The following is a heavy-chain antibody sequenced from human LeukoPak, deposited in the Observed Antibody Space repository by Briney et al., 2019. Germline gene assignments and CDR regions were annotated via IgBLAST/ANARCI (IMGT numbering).Heavy chain of an antibody. CDR1: GFTFSSYW. J-gene: IGHJ3*01. D-gene: IGHD5-24*01. V-gene: IGHV3-7*01. CDR3: ARDSRRWLQFGSVVDAFDL. Sequence: GGSLRLSCAASGFTFSSYWMSWVRQAPGKGLEWVANIKQDGSEKYYVDSVKGRFTISRDNAKNSLYLQMNSLRAEDTAVYYCARDSRRWLQFGSVVDAFDLWGQGTMVTVSS. CDR2: IKQDGSEK.